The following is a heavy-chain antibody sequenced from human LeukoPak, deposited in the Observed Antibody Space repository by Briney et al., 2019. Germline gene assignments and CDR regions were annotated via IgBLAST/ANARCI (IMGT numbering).Heavy chain of an antibody. J-gene: IGHJ4*02. CDR1: GFAFSSYA. CDR2: ISGSGGST. D-gene: IGHD3-3*01. CDR3: AKSYPLTIFGVVITGFDY. Sequence: GGSLRLSCAASGFAFSSYAMSWVRQAPGKGLEWVSAISGSGGSTYYADSGKGRFTISRDNSKNTLYLQMNSLRAEDTAVYYCAKSYPLTIFGVVITGFDYWGQGTLVTVSS. V-gene: IGHV3-23*01.